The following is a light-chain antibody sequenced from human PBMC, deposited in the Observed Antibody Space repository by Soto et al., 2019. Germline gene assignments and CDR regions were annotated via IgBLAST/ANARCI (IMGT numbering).Light chain of an antibody. CDR2: DDI. V-gene: IGLV1-51*01. CDR1: TSNVANNF. Sequence: QSVLTQPHSVSAAPGQKVTISCSGTTSNVANNFVSWYQQFPGKAPKLLIYDDIRRPTGIPDRFSASKSGTSATLGITGLQTGDEADYYCGSWDSSMTANVFGTGTKVTVL. J-gene: IGLJ1*01. CDR3: GSWDSSMTANV.